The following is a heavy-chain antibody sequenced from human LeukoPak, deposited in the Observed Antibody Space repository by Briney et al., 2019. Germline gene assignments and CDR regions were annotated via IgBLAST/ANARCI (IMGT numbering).Heavy chain of an antibody. CDR3: ARDSAAYYDSSGYYYFDY. J-gene: IGHJ4*02. CDR2: ISRSDSTI. V-gene: IGHV3-48*03. D-gene: IGHD3-22*01. Sequence: SGGSLRLSYAAYAFTFSSYGMNWVRQAPGKGLEWVSYISRSDSTIYYADSVKGRFTISRGNAKNSLYLQMNSLRAEDTAVYYCARDSAAYYDSSGYYYFDYWGQGTLVSVSS. CDR1: AFTFSSYG.